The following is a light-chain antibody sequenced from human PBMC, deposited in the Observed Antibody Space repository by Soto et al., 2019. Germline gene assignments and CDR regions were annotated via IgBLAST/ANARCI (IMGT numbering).Light chain of an antibody. Sequence: QSVLTQPPSASRTPGQRVTISCSGSSSNIGSNSVYWYQQLPGTAPKLLIYRDNQRPSGVPDRFSGSKSGTSASLAISGLRSDDEADYYCATWDDSLSGVVFGGGTQLTVL. V-gene: IGLV1-47*01. J-gene: IGLJ2*01. CDR1: SSNIGSNS. CDR2: RDN. CDR3: ATWDDSLSGVV.